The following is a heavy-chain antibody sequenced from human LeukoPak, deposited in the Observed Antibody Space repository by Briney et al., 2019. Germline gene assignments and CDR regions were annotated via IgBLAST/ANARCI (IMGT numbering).Heavy chain of an antibody. D-gene: IGHD3-10*01. V-gene: IGHV1-24*01. CDR2: FDSEDGEI. Sequence: ASVKVSCKVSGHTLTELSIHWVRQAPGKALEWMGGFDSEDGEIIYAQNFEGRVTMNEDTSTDTAYMELSSLRSEDTAIYYCAGDRSVSGSYYSGGTWFDPWGQGTLVTVSS. CDR3: AGDRSVSGSYYSGGTWFDP. CDR1: GHTLTELS. J-gene: IGHJ5*02.